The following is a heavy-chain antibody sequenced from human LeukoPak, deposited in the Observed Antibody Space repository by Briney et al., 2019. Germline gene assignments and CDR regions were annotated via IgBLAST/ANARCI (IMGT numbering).Heavy chain of an antibody. CDR1: GFTFSSYG. V-gene: IGHV3-30*18. CDR2: ISYDGSNK. CDR3: AKDLVTGSLDY. D-gene: IGHD3-10*01. Sequence: GSLRLSCAASGFTFSSYGMHWVRQAPGKGLEWVAVISYDGSNKYYADSVKGRFTISRDNSKNTLYLRMNSLRAEDTAIYYCAKDLVTGSLDYWGQGTLVTVSS. J-gene: IGHJ4*02.